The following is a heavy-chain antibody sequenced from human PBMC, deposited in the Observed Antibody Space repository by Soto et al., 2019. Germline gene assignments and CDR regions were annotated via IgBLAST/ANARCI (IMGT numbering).Heavy chain of an antibody. D-gene: IGHD5-18*01. V-gene: IGHV4-34*01. CDR3: ARGGDSYGFYYYYGMDV. CDR1: GGSFRGYY. J-gene: IGHJ6*02. Sequence: SETRSLTCAVYGGSFRGYYWSWIRQPPGKGLEWIGEINNSGSTNYNPSLKSRVTISVDTSKKQFSLKLSSVTAADTAVYYCARGGDSYGFYYYYGMDVLGQGTTVTVSS. CDR2: INNSGST.